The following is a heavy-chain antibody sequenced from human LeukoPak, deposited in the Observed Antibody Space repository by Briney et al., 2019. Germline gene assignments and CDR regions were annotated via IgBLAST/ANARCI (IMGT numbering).Heavy chain of an antibody. J-gene: IGHJ5*02. CDR3: AKEGGRCSSTSCYRAAHWFDP. CDR1: GFTFDDYA. CDR2: ISWNSGSI. D-gene: IGHD2-2*01. Sequence: GGSLRLSCAASGFTFDDYAMHWVRQAPGKGLEWVSGISWNSGSIGYADSVEGRFTISRDNAKNSLYLQMNSLRAEDTALYYCAKEGGRCSSTSCYRAAHWFDPWGQGTLVTVSS. V-gene: IGHV3-9*01.